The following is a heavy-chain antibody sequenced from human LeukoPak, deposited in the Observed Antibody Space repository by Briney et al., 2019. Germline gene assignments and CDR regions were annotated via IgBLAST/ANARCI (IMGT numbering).Heavy chain of an antibody. CDR1: GSSISSGGYY. D-gene: IGHD1-1*01. J-gene: IGHJ5*02. CDR2: IYYSGST. Sequence: KSSQTLSLTCTVSGSSISSGGYYWSWIRQHPGKGLEWIGYIYYSGSTYYNPSLKSRVTISVDTSKNQFSLKLSSVTAADTAVYYCAREMEGRTVNWFDPWGQGTLVTVSS. CDR3: AREMEGRTVNWFDP. V-gene: IGHV4-31*03.